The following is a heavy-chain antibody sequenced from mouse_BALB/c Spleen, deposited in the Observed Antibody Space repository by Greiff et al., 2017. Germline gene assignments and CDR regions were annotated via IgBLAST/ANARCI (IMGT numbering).Heavy chain of an antibody. Sequence: EVQVVESGGGLVQPKGSLKLSCAASGFTFNTYAMNWVRQAPGKGLEWVARIRSKSNNYATYYADSVKDRFTISRDDSQSMLYLQMNNLKTEDTAMYYCVRLEYDVPYYYAMDYWGQGTSVTVSS. V-gene: IGHV10-1*02. D-gene: IGHD2-12*01. J-gene: IGHJ4*01. CDR2: IRSKSNNYAT. CDR3: VRLEYDVPYYYAMDY. CDR1: GFTFNTYA.